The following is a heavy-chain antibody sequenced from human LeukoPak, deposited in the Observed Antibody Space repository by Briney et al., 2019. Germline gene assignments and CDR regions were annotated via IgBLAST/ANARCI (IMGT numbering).Heavy chain of an antibody. CDR3: ARIPGGDGSDYYYYGMDV. J-gene: IGHJ6*04. CDR1: GGSISGGGYY. V-gene: IGHV4-31*03. Sequence: SETLSLTCTVSGGSISGGGYYWSWIRQHPGKGLEWIGYIYYSGSTYYNPSLKSRVTISVDTSKNQFSLKLSSVTAADTAVYYCARIPGGDGSDYYYYGMDVWGKGTTVTVSS. CDR2: IYYSGST. D-gene: IGHD3-10*01.